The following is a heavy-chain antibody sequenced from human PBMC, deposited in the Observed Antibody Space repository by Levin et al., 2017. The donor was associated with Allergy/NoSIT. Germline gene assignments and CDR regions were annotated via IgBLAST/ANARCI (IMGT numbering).Heavy chain of an antibody. J-gene: IGHJ4*02. Sequence: KISCKVSGGTFKNYAVAWVRQAPGQGLEWVGRIIPLSATANYAQKFQGRVMITADESTTTVYLELSGLTSEDTAMYFCARDTRAFSSSSGYFDHWGQGSLVTVSS. CDR3: ARDTRAFSSSSGYFDH. CDR2: IIPLSATA. V-gene: IGHV1-69*15. D-gene: IGHD6-6*01. CDR1: GGTFKNYA.